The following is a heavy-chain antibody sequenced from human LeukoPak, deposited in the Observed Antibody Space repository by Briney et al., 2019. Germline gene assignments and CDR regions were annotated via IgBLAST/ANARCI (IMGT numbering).Heavy chain of an antibody. D-gene: IGHD3-22*01. Sequence: GESLKISCKGSGFRFTNYWIGSVRQMPGKGLEWMGIIYPGDSHTRYSPSFQGQVTISADKSISAAYLQWRSLKASDSAMYYCARRVWDDSSGYFFDYWGQGTLVTVSS. V-gene: IGHV5-51*01. CDR2: IYPGDSHT. J-gene: IGHJ4*02. CDR1: GFRFTNYW. CDR3: ARRVWDDSSGYFFDY.